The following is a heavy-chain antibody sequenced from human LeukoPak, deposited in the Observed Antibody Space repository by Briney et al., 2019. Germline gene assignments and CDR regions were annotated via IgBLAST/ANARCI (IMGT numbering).Heavy chain of an antibody. Sequence: PGRSLRLSCAASGFTFSNYGMHWVRQAPGKGLEWVSLITRNGVSTYYADSVKGRFTISRDNSKNSLYLQMNSLRTEDTALYYCAKCVYSNIYYWFDPWGQGTLVSVSS. D-gene: IGHD6-13*01. CDR2: ITRNGVST. J-gene: IGHJ5*02. V-gene: IGHV3-43*02. CDR3: AKCVYSNIYYWFDP. CDR1: GFTFSNYG.